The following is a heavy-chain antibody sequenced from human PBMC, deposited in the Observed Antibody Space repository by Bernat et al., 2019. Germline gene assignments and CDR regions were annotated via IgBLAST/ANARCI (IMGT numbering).Heavy chain of an antibody. CDR1: GGTFSSYA. J-gene: IGHJ4*02. Sequence: QVQLVQSGAEVKKPGSSVKVSCKASGGTFSSYAISWVRQAPGQGLEWMGGIIPIFGTANYAQKFQGRVTITADESTSTAYMELSSLRSEDTAVYYCAGVRAAGYYGSGSLGYWGQGTLVTVSS. D-gene: IGHD3-10*01. CDR2: IIPIFGTA. V-gene: IGHV1-69*01. CDR3: AGVRAAGYYGSGSLGY.